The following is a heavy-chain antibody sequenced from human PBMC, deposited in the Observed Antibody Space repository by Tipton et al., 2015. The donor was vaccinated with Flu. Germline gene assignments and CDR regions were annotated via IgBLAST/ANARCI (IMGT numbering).Heavy chain of an antibody. CDR3: ARTRKVVALGGNAFDI. CDR2: IYHSGST. V-gene: IGHV4-38-2*01. D-gene: IGHD3-22*01. Sequence: TLSLTCAVSGYSISSGYYWGWIRQPPGKGLEWIGSIYHSGSTYYNPSLKSRVTISVDTSKNQFSLKLSSVTAADTAVYYCARTRKVVALGGNAFDIWGQGTMVTVSS. CDR1: GYSISSGYY. J-gene: IGHJ3*02.